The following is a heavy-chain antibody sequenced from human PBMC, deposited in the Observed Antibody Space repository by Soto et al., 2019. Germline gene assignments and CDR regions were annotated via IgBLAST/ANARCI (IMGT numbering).Heavy chain of an antibody. Sequence: QVQLVQSGAQVKKPGASVKVSCKASGYTFDNYALHWVRQAPGRRLEWMGWINAGNGYTQYSQSFQGRVTITRVTTASTVHMVLSSLSSEDTAVYYCARVQYSGYDFKRAFDILGQGTMVTVSS. CDR1: GYTFDNYA. CDR2: INAGNGYT. V-gene: IGHV1-3*01. J-gene: IGHJ3*02. D-gene: IGHD5-12*01. CDR3: ARVQYSGYDFKRAFDI.